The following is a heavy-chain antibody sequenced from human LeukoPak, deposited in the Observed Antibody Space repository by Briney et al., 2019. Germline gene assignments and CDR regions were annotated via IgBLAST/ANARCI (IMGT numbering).Heavy chain of an antibody. CDR2: IYYIGSA. D-gene: IGHD5-12*01. CDR3: ARDPHSGYGSDY. CDR1: GDSISSAGYS. J-gene: IGHJ4*02. V-gene: IGHV4-31*11. Sequence: SETLSLTCAVSGDSISSAGYSWSWIRQHPGKGLEWIGYIYYIGSAYYNPSLKSRVTISLDTSKNQFSLKVSSVTATDTAVYYCARDPHSGYGSDYWGQGTLVTVSS.